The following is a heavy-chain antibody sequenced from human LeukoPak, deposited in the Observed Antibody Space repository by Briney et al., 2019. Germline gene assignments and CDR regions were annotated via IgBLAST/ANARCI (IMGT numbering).Heavy chain of an antibody. V-gene: IGHV3-23*01. Sequence: SLRLSCAAXXFTFSSYAMSWVRQAPGKGLEWVSAISGSGGSTYYADSVKGRFTISRDNSKNTLYLQMNSLRAEDTAVHYCAKDSFITIFGVGSDYWGQGTLVTVSS. CDR3: AKDSFITIFGVGSDY. J-gene: IGHJ4*02. CDR2: ISGSGGST. D-gene: IGHD3-3*01. CDR1: XFTFSSYA.